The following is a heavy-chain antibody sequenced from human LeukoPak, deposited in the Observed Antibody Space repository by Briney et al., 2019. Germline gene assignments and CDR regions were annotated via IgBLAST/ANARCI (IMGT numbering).Heavy chain of an antibody. CDR2: ISGSGGST. CDR3: ARYKWNDGGLGFDY. J-gene: IGHJ4*02. Sequence: PGGSLRLSCAASGFTFSSYGMSWVRQAPGKGLEWVSAISGSGGSTYYADSVKGRFTISRDNAKKSLYLQMNSLRAEDTAVYYCARYKWNDGGLGFDYWGQGTLVTVSS. V-gene: IGHV3-23*01. D-gene: IGHD1-20*01. CDR1: GFTFSSYG.